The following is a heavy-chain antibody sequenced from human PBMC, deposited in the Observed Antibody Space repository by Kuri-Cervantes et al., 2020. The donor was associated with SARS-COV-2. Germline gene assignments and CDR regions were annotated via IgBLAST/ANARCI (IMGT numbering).Heavy chain of an antibody. CDR3: ARLAYTSGWYGDHFDY. CDR1: GGSISSSSYY. V-gene: IGHV4-39*01. J-gene: IGHJ4*02. CDR2: IYYSGST. D-gene: IGHD6-19*01. Sequence: SETLSLTCTVSGGSISSSSYYWGWIRQPPGKGLEWIGSIYYSGSTYYSPSLKSRVTISVDTSKNQSSLKLSSVTAADSALYYCARLAYTSGWYGDHFDYWGQGTLVTVSS.